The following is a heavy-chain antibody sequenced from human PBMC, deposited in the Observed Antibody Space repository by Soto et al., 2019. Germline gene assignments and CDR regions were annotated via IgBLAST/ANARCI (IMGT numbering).Heavy chain of an antibody. D-gene: IGHD1-1*01. CDR1: GVSINIGGYY. J-gene: IGHJ3*02. V-gene: IGHV4-31*03. CDR3: ARGSQLERDALDI. CDR2: IYYTGST. Sequence: QVQLQESGPGLVKPSQTLSLTCTVSGVSINIGGYYWSWIRQHPGNGLEWIGYIYYTGSTYYTASLKSRITMSLDTSKNQFSLKLSSVTVADTAVYYCARGSQLERDALDIWGQGTMVTVSS.